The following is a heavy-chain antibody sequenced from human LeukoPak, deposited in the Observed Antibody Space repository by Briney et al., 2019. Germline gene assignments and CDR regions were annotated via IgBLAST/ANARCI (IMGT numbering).Heavy chain of an antibody. Sequence: PGRSLRLSCAASGFTFDDYGMHWVRQAPGKGLEWVSGISWNSGTIDYADSVKGRFTISRDNAKNSLCLQMNSLRTEDTALYYCAKVSDIVVVKGPMDVWGKGTTVTVSS. CDR2: ISWNSGTI. V-gene: IGHV3-9*01. CDR1: GFTFDDYG. J-gene: IGHJ6*04. D-gene: IGHD2-21*01. CDR3: AKVSDIVVVKGPMDV.